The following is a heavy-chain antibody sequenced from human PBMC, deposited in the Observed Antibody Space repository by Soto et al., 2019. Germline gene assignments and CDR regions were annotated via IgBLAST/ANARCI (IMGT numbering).Heavy chain of an antibody. Sequence: QVQLVQSGPEVKKTGTSVKVSCKASGGTFSSRAISWVRQAPGQGLEWMGGIIPVFGRVNYAEKFQDRVTITAEESTGTVYMELSSLRSEGTALYYCANSRGGTFLGYHGMDIWGQGTTVSVSS. V-gene: IGHV1-69*01. J-gene: IGHJ6*02. CDR2: IIPVFGRV. CDR1: GGTFSSRA. D-gene: IGHD3-16*01. CDR3: ANSRGGTFLGYHGMDI.